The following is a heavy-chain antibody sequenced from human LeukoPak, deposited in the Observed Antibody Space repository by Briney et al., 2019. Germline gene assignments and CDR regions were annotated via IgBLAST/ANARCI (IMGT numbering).Heavy chain of an antibody. Sequence: PGGSLRLSCVVSGFTFSTYWMHWVRQAPGKGLVWVSRINNDGSTTAYADSVKGRFTISRDNTKNTLYLQMNSLRAEDTAVYYCARTYSSFDYWGQGTLVTVSS. CDR2: INNDGSTT. CDR1: GFTFSTYW. J-gene: IGHJ4*02. V-gene: IGHV3-74*01. D-gene: IGHD6-19*01. CDR3: ARTYSSFDY.